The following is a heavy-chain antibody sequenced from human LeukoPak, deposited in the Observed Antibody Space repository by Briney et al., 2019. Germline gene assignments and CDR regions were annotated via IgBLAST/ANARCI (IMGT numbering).Heavy chain of an antibody. J-gene: IGHJ4*02. CDR2: INHSGST. D-gene: IGHD6-13*01. Sequence: PSETLSLTCGVYGGSFSGYYWSWIRQPPGKGLEWIGEINHSGSTNYNPSLKSRVTISVDTSKNQFSLKLSSVTAADTAVYYCARDGSWYVYWGQGTLVTVSS. CDR1: GGSFSGYY. V-gene: IGHV4-34*01. CDR3: ARDGSWYVY.